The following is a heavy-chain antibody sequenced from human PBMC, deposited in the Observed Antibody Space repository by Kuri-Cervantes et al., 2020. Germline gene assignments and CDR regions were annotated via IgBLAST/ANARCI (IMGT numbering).Heavy chain of an antibody. J-gene: IGHJ4*02. CDR3: ARATWPTYYFDY. V-gene: IGHV4-39*01. Sequence: GSLRLSCTVSGGSISSSSYYRGWIRQPPGKGLEWIGSIYYSGSTYYNPSLKSRVTISVDTSKNQFSLKLSSVTAADTAVYYCARATWPTYYFDYWGQGTLVTVSS. CDR1: GGSISSSSYY. CDR2: IYYSGST.